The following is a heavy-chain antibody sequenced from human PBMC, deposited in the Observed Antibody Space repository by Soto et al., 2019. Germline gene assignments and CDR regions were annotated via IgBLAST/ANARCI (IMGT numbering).Heavy chain of an antibody. D-gene: IGHD4-4*01. Sequence: SDTLSLTCAIYDTSLTVYYWIWIRQSPGEGLEWIGEINHSGSTNYNPSLKSRVTMSVDASKNQFSLKLNSVTAADTAVYYCARDSTRRGACDIWGQGTTVS. CDR1: DTSLTVYY. CDR3: ARDSTRRGACDI. CDR2: INHSGST. V-gene: IGHV4-34*01. J-gene: IGHJ3*02.